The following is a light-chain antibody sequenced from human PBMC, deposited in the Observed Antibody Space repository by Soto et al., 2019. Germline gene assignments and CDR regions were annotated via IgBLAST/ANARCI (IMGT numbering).Light chain of an antibody. Sequence: EIVLTQSPGTLSLSPGERATLSCRARQSVISSSLAWYQQRPGQAPRLLIYGASIRATGIPDRFSGSGSGTDFTLTISRLEPEDFVVFYCQQYGSSPLTFGGGTKVEI. J-gene: IGKJ4*01. CDR3: QQYGSSPLT. CDR2: GAS. V-gene: IGKV3-20*01. CDR1: QSVISSS.